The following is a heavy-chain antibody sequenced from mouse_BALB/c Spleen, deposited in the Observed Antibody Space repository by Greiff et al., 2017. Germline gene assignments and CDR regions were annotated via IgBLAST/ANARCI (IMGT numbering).Heavy chain of an antibody. D-gene: IGHD2-4*01. Sequence: EVQGVESGGGLVQPGGSLKLSCAASGFTFSSYTMSWVRQTPEKRLEWVAYISNGGGSTYYPDTVKGRFTISRDNAKNTLYLQMSSLKSEDTAMYYCARRDMITTGAAWFAYWGQGTLVTVSA. CDR3: ARRDMITTGAAWFAY. V-gene: IGHV5-12-2*01. J-gene: IGHJ3*01. CDR2: ISNGGGST. CDR1: GFTFSSYT.